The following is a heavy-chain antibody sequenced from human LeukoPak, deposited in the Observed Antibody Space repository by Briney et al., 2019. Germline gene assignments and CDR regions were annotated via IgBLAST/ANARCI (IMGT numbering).Heavy chain of an antibody. D-gene: IGHD6-13*01. J-gene: IGHJ6*02. V-gene: IGHV3-11*01. CDR1: GFTFSDYY. CDR3: ARDGGIAAAAVIGGIYYYGIDV. Sequence: GGSLRLSCAASGFTFSDYYMSWIRQAPGKGLEWVSYISSSGSTIYYADSVKGRFTISRDNAKNSLSLQMSSLRAEDTAVYYCARDGGIAAAAVIGGIYYYGIDVWGQGTTLTVSS. CDR2: ISSSGSTI.